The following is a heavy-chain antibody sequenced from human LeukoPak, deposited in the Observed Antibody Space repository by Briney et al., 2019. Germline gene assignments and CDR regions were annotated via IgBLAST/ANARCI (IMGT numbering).Heavy chain of an antibody. Sequence: GGSLRLSCAASGFTFSSYSMNWVRQAPGKGLEWVSSISSSSSYIYYADSVKGRFTISRDNAKNSLYLQMNSLRAEDTAVYYCARTAYYDSSGYHFDYWAREPWSPSPQ. CDR2: ISSSSSYI. J-gene: IGHJ4*02. V-gene: IGHV3-21*01. CDR1: GFTFSSYS. D-gene: IGHD3-22*01. CDR3: ARTAYYDSSGYHFDY.